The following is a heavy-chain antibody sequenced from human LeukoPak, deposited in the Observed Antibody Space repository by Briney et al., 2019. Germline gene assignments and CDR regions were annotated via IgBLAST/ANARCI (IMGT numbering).Heavy chain of an antibody. CDR1: GFTFSSYS. Sequence: GGSLRLSCAASGFTFSSYSMNWVRQAPGKGLEWVSYISTSSSTIYYADSVKGRFTISRDNAKTSLYLQMNSLRAEDTAVYYCARSGYFSSTSFSGYYYYGMDVWGEGTTVTVSS. CDR2: ISTSSSTI. V-gene: IGHV3-48*01. J-gene: IGHJ6*01. D-gene: IGHD2-2*01. CDR3: ARSGYFSSTSFSGYYYYGMDV.